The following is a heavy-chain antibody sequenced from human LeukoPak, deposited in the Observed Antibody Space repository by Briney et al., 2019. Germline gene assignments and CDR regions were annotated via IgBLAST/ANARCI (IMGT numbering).Heavy chain of an antibody. D-gene: IGHD2-2*01. CDR2: IYYSGST. Sequence: SETLSLTCTVSGGSISSGDYYWSWIRQPSGKGLEWIGYIYYSGSTYYNPSLKSRVTISVDTSKNQFSLKLSSVTAADTAVYYCARERSTSCYDIWGQGTMVTVSS. J-gene: IGHJ3*02. CDR1: GGSISSGDYY. V-gene: IGHV4-30-4*08. CDR3: ARERSTSCYDI.